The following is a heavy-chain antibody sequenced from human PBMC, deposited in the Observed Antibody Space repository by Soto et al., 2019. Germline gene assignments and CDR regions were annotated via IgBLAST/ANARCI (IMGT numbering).Heavy chain of an antibody. CDR2: SSSSSSTI. D-gene: IGHD2-21*01. CDR1: GVTVRSYS. CDR3: EHKAAYYF. V-gene: IGHV3-48*02. J-gene: IGHJ4*01. Sequence: GWANRVWRAACGVTVRSYSVGWVLKETGKGLEWDSYSSSSSSTISYADSVKGRFTISRDNAKNSLYRQINSLRDEDTAVFYFEHKAAYYF.